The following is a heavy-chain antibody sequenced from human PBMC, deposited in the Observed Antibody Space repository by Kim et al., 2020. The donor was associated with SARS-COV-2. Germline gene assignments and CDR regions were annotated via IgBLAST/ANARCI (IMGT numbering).Heavy chain of an antibody. CDR3: ARDSSSNPDY. J-gene: IGHJ4*02. D-gene: IGHD6-6*01. Sequence: STGCAQKFQGRVTMTRDTSTSTVYMELSSLRSEDTAVYYCARDSSSNPDYWGQGTLVTVSS. V-gene: IGHV1-46*01. CDR2: ST.